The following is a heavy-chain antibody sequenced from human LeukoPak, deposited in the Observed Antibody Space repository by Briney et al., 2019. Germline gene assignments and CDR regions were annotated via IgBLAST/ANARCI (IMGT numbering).Heavy chain of an antibody. J-gene: IGHJ6*02. V-gene: IGHV4-59*01. CDR3: ASGGAVPSYYAMDV. CDR2: IYYCGYY. Sequence: SETLSLTCIVSGGTISTYYWSWIRQPPGKGLAWIGYIYYCGYYNYNPSLKSRVTISVDTSKNRFSLQLNSVNATDTAIYYCASGGAVPSYYAMDVWGQGTTVTVSS. D-gene: IGHD6-19*01. CDR1: GGTISTYY.